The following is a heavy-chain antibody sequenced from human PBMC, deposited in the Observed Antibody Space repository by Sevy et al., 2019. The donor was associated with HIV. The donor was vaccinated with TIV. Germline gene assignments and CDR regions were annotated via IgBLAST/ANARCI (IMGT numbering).Heavy chain of an antibody. CDR1: GYSFTSYW. V-gene: IGHV5-51*01. Sequence: GESLKISCKGSGYSFTSYWIGWVRQMPGKGLEWMGIIYPGDSDTRYSPSFQGQVTISADKSISTAYLQWGSLKASDTAMYYCARQEGEWVPGLPKRSALNDAFDIWGQGTMVTVSS. CDR3: ARQEGEWVPGLPKRSALNDAFDI. CDR2: IYPGDSDT. D-gene: IGHD3-16*01. J-gene: IGHJ3*02.